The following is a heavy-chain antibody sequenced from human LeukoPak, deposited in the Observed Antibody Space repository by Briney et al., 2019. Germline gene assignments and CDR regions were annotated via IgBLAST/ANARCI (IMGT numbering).Heavy chain of an antibody. Sequence: SETLSLTCAVYGGSFSGYYWSWIRQPPGKGLEWIGEINHSGSTNYNPSLKSRVTISVDTSNNQFSLKLSSATAADTAVYYCARRIVWGSYRYNWFDPWGQGTLVTVSS. CDR2: INHSGST. D-gene: IGHD3-16*02. CDR1: GGSFSGYY. V-gene: IGHV4-34*01. CDR3: ARRIVWGSYRYNWFDP. J-gene: IGHJ5*02.